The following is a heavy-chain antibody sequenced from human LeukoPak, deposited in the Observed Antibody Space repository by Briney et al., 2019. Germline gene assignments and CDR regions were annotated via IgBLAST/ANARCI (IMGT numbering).Heavy chain of an antibody. CDR1: GDSISSSSYY. CDR3: ARHGYYGMDV. J-gene: IGHJ6*02. CDR2: IYYSGST. V-gene: IGHV4-39*01. Sequence: TSETLSLTCTVSGDSISSSSYYWGWIRQPPGKGLEWIGSIYYSGSTYYNPSLKSRVTISVDTSKNQFSLKLSSVTAADTAVYYCARHGYYGMDVWGQGTTVTVSS.